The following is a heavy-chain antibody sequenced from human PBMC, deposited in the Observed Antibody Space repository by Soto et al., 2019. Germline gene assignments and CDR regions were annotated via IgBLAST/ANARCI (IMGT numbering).Heavy chain of an antibody. D-gene: IGHD3-9*01. CDR1: GYTLTELS. CDR2: FDPEDGET. V-gene: IGHV1-24*01. J-gene: IGHJ3*02. Sequence: ASVKVSCKVSGYTLTELSMHWVRQAPGKGLEWMGGFDPEDGETIYAQKYQGRVTMTEDTSTDTAYMELSSLRSEDTAVYYCATRTALRYFDWLSRGAFDIWGQGTMVT. CDR3: ATRTALRYFDWLSRGAFDI.